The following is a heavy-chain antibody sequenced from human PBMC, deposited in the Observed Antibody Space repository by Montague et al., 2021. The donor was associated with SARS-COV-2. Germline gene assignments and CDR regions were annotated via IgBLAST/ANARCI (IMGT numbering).Heavy chain of an antibody. CDR2: ISYDGSNK. V-gene: IGHV3-30*04. CDR1: GFTFSSYA. J-gene: IGHJ6*02. Sequence: SLRLSCPASGFTFSSYAMHWVRQAPGKGLEWVAVISYDGSNKYYVDSVKGRFTISRDNSKNTLYLQMNSLGAEDTAVYYCARDWDGYDLDYGMDVWGQGTTVTVSS. D-gene: IGHD5-12*01. CDR3: ARDWDGYDLDYGMDV.